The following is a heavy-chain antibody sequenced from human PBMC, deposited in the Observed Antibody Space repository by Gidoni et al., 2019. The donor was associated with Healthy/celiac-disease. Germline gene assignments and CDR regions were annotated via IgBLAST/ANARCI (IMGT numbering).Heavy chain of an antibody. D-gene: IGHD3-22*01. CDR1: GAPISSYY. CDR2: IYTSGST. CDR3: ARASHDSSGYYIEYLDY. J-gene: IGHJ4*02. V-gene: IGHV4-4*07. Sequence: QVQLQESGPGLVKPSETLSLTCTVSGAPISSYYRSWIRQPAGKGLEWIGRIYTSGSTNYNPSLKSRVTMSVDTSKNQFSLKLSSVTAADTAVYYCARASHDSSGYYIEYLDYWGQGTLVTVSS.